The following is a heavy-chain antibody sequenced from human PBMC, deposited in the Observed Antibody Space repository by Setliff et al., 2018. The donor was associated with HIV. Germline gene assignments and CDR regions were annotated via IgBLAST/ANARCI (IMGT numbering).Heavy chain of an antibody. CDR2: IIADNGDT. CDR3: ARGDAIVIGSVYDMDV. D-gene: IGHD3-22*01. J-gene: IGHJ6*02. CDR1: GYTFTNFA. Sequence: ASVKVSCKTSGYTFTNFAIHWVRQAPGQRLEWMGWIIADNGDTKYSQKFEGRVTITRDTSASTAYMELSSLRAEDTSVYYCARGDAIVIGSVYDMDVWGQGTPVTVSS. V-gene: IGHV1-3*01.